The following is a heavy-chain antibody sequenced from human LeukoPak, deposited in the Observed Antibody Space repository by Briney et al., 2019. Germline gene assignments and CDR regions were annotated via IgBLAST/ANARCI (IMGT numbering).Heavy chain of an antibody. CDR3: AKLGLRGYLPEEDAFDI. D-gene: IGHD3-22*01. J-gene: IGHJ3*02. Sequence: GGSLRLSCAASGFTFSSYGMHWVRQAPGKGLEWVAFIRYDGSNKYYADSVKGRFTISRDNSKNTLYLQMNSLRAEDTAVYYCAKLGLRGYLPEEDAFDIWGQGTMVTVSS. V-gene: IGHV3-30*02. CDR1: GFTFSSYG. CDR2: IRYDGSNK.